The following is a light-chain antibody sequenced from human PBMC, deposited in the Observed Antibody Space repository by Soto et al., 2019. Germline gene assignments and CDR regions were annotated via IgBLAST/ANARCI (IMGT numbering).Light chain of an antibody. CDR2: GAS. J-gene: IGKJ2*01. V-gene: IGKV3-20*01. Sequence: EIALTQSPGTLSLSPGERATLACRASQSISSTHLAWYQHKPGQAPRLIIYGASTRATGVPDRFSGIGPGTDSTLPLTGLEPEDLAVYYCQISAPSPPRYILGQGNTLEIK. CDR3: QISAPSPPRYI. CDR1: QSISSTH.